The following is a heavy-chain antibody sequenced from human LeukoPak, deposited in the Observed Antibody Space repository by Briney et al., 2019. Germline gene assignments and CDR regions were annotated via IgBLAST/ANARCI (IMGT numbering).Heavy chain of an antibody. CDR1: GFTFSSYA. D-gene: IGHD2-21*02. V-gene: IGHV3-30-3*01. CDR2: ISYDGSNK. J-gene: IGHJ4*02. CDR3: ARDRGIVVVTVIRY. Sequence: GGSLRLSCAASGFTFSSYAMHWVRQAPGKGLEWVAVISYDGSNKYYADSVKGRFTISRDNSKNTLYLQMNSLRAEDTAVYYCARDRGIVVVTVIRYWGQGTLVTVSS.